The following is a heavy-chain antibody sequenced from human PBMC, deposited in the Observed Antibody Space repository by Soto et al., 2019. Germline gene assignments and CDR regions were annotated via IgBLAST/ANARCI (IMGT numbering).Heavy chain of an antibody. V-gene: IGHV3-7*01. CDR2: IKQDGSEK. CDR1: GFTFSSYW. CDR3: ARSMYSSSWFHAFDI. J-gene: IGHJ3*02. Sequence: GGSLRLSCAASGFTFSSYWMSWVRQAPGKGLEWVANIKQDGSEKYYVDSVKGRFTISRDNAKNSLYLQMNSLRAEDTAVYYCARSMYSSSWFHAFDIWGQGTMVTVSS. D-gene: IGHD6-13*01.